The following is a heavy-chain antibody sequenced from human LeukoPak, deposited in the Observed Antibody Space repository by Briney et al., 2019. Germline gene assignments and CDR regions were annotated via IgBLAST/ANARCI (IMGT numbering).Heavy chain of an antibody. V-gene: IGHV1-2*02. Sequence: AASVKVSCKASGYTFTDYFIHWVRQAPGQGLEWMWRISPNSGGTDYALNFRGRVTMTRDTSITTAYLELSSLRSDDTAVYYCARAQVDIVAVIPFDVWGQGTMVTVSS. CDR1: GYTFTDYF. J-gene: IGHJ3*01. CDR3: ARAQVDIVAVIPFDV. D-gene: IGHD5-12*01. CDR2: ISPNSGGT.